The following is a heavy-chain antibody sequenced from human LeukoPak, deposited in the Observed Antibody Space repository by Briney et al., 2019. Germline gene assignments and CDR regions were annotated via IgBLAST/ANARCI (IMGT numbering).Heavy chain of an antibody. D-gene: IGHD2-15*01. Sequence: ASVKVSCKASGYTFTGYYMHWVRQAPGQGLEWMGWINPNSGGTNYAQKFQGWVTMTRDTSISTAYMELGRLRSDDTAVYYCARDKGYCSGGSCYSLDYWGQGTLVTVSS. J-gene: IGHJ4*02. V-gene: IGHV1-2*04. CDR2: INPNSGGT. CDR1: GYTFTGYY. CDR3: ARDKGYCSGGSCYSLDY.